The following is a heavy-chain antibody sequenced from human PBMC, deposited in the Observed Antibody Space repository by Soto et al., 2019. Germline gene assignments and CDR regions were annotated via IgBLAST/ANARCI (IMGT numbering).Heavy chain of an antibody. Sequence: QVQLQESGPGLVKPSQTLSLTCTVSGGSISSGGYYWSWIRQHPGKGLEWIGYIYYSGSTYYNPSLQSRVTISVDTSKNQFSLKLSSVTAADTAVYYCARVGSSSWYGGANWFDPWGQGTLVTVSS. CDR3: ARVGSSSWYGGANWFDP. D-gene: IGHD6-13*01. CDR1: GGSISSGGYY. J-gene: IGHJ5*02. CDR2: IYYSGST. V-gene: IGHV4-31*03.